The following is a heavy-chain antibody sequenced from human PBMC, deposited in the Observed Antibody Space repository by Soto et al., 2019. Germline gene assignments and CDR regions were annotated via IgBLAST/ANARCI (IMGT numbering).Heavy chain of an antibody. J-gene: IGHJ4*02. D-gene: IGHD3-10*01. CDR3: ARKPSVYGSGIYFGSHFDS. CDR2: IFWDDAK. CDR1: GFSLNDSGVG. V-gene: IGHV2-5*02. Sequence: QIALKESGPTLVKPTQTLTLTCTFSGFSLNDSGVGVGWVRQPPGKALEWLALIFWDDAKRYRPALRSRLTITKDTSNNRSVLTINNADPADTGTYCSARKPSVYGSGIYFGSHFDSWGQGALVIVSS.